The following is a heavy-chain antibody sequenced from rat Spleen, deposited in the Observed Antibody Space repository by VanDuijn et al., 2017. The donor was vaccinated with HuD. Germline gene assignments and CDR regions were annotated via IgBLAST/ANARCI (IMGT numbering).Heavy chain of an antibody. CDR3: ARQLGDVMDA. J-gene: IGHJ4*01. D-gene: IGHD1-10*01. CDR2: MWSGGST. Sequence: QVQLKESGPGLVQPSQTLSLTCTVSGFSLTSYTVSWVRQPPGKGLEWMGVMWSGGSTDYNSAIKTRRSISRDTSKSQVFLKMNSLQTEDTAMYFCARQLGDVMDAWGQGASVTVSS. CDR1: GFSLTSYT. V-gene: IGHV2-15*01.